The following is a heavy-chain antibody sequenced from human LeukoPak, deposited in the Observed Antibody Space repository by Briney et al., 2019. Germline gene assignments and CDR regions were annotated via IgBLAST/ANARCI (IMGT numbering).Heavy chain of an antibody. D-gene: IGHD3-9*01. Sequence: PGRSLRLSCAASGFTFSSYAMHWVRQAPGKGLEWVAVISYDGSNKYYADSVKGRFTISRDTSKNTLYLQMNSLRAEDTAVYYCAREFYDILTGYYWSCFDYWGQGTLVTVSS. J-gene: IGHJ4*02. V-gene: IGHV3-30-3*01. CDR3: AREFYDILTGYYWSCFDY. CDR2: ISYDGSNK. CDR1: GFTFSSYA.